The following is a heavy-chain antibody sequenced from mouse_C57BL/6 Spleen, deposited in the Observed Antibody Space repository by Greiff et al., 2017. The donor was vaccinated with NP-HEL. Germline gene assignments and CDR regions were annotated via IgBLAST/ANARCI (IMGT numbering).Heavy chain of an antibody. CDR2: ISDGGSYT. D-gene: IGHD1-1*01. J-gene: IGHJ1*03. V-gene: IGHV5-4*03. CDR3: ARVYYGSSYGYFDV. Sequence: EVKLQESGGGLVKPGGSLKLSCAASGFTFSSYAMSWVRQTPEKRLEWVATISDGGSYTYYPDNVKGRFTISRDNAKNNLYLQMSHLKSEDTAMYYCARVYYGSSYGYFDVWGTGTTVTVSS. CDR1: GFTFSSYA.